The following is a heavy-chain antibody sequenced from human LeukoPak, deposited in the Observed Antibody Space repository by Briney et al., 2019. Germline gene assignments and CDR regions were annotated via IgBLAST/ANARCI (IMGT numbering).Heavy chain of an antibody. CDR2: IYYSGST. CDR3: ARESTAGSDY. Sequence: PSETLSLTCTVSGYSISSGYYWGWIRQPPRKGLVWIVSIYYSGSTYYNPSLKSRVTISVDTSKIQYSLKLSSVTAADTAVYYCARESTAGSDYWGQGTLVTVSS. CDR1: GYSISSGYY. J-gene: IGHJ4*02. D-gene: IGHD6-19*01. V-gene: IGHV4-38-2*02.